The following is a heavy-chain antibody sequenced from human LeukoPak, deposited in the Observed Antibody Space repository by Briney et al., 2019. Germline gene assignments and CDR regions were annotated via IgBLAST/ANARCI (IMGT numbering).Heavy chain of an antibody. CDR2: ISYDGSNK. CDR1: GFTFSSYA. D-gene: IGHD2-15*01. CDR3: AKTYSLGYCSGGSCYTPLYYFDY. Sequence: PGGSLRLSCAASGFTFSSYAMHWVRQAPGKGLEWVAVISYDGSNKYYADSVKGRSTISRDNSKNTLYLQMNSLRAEDTAVYYCAKTYSLGYCSGGSCYTPLYYFDYWGQGTLVTVSS. V-gene: IGHV3-30-3*01. J-gene: IGHJ4*02.